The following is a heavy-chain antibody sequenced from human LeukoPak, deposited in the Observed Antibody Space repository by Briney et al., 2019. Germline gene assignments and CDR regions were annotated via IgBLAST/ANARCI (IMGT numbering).Heavy chain of an antibody. CDR2: IIPNNGGT. CDR3: ARDRALAGTGGYWFDP. D-gene: IGHD6-19*01. V-gene: IGHV1-2*02. Sequence: ASVKVSCKASGYTFSAHYMHWVRQAPGQGLEWMGWIIPNNGGTNYAQRFQGRVTMTRDTSISTAYMELISLRSDDTAVYYCARDRALAGTGGYWFDPWGQGTLVTVSS. CDR1: GYTFSAHY. J-gene: IGHJ5*02.